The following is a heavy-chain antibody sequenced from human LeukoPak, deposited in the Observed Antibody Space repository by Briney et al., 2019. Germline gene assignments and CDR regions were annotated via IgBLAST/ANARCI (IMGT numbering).Heavy chain of an antibody. CDR3: ARGDSSSWYAI. CDR2: ISAYNGNT. D-gene: IGHD6-13*01. CDR1: GYTFTSYD. V-gene: IGHV1-18*01. J-gene: IGHJ4*02. Sequence: ASVNVSCKASGYTFTSYDFNWLRQAPGQGLEWMGWISAYNGNTNYAQKLQGRVTMTTDTSTSTAYMELRSLRSDDTAVYYCARGDSSSWYAIWGQGTLVTVSS.